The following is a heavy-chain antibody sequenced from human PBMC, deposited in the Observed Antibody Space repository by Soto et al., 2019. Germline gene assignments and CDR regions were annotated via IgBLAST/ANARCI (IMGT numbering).Heavy chain of an antibody. Sequence: PSETLSLTCTVSGGSISSYYGSWIRQPPGKGLEWIGYIYYSGSTNYNPSLKSRVTISVDTSKNQFSLKLSSVTAADTAVYYCARRYGASFDYWGQGTLVTSPQ. CDR3: ARRYGASFDY. CDR1: GGSISSYY. J-gene: IGHJ4*02. D-gene: IGHD4-17*01. CDR2: IYYSGST. V-gene: IGHV4-59*01.